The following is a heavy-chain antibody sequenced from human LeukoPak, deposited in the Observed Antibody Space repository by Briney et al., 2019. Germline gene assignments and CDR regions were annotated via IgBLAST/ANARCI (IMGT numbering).Heavy chain of an antibody. Sequence: ASVKVSCKASGYTFTGYYIHWVRQAPGQGLEWMGWINPNSGVTHYPQKFQGRVTMTRDTSISTAYMELSRLRSDDTAVYYCARGLYWFDPWGQGTLVTVSS. V-gene: IGHV1-2*02. CDR3: ARGLYWFDP. J-gene: IGHJ5*02. CDR1: GYTFTGYY. D-gene: IGHD2-8*01. CDR2: INPNSGVT.